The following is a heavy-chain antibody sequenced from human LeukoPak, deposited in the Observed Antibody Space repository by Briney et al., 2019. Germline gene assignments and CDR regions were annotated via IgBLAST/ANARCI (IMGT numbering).Heavy chain of an antibody. CDR3: TTGDYYGSGSYPP. CDR2: IKSKTDGGTT. V-gene: IGHV3-15*01. J-gene: IGHJ5*02. CDR1: GFTFSNYA. Sequence: GGSLRLSCAASGFTFSNYAMSWVRQAPGKGLEWVGRIKSKTDGGTTDYAAPVKGRFTISRDDSKNTLYLQMNSLKTEDTAVYYCTTGDYYGSGSYPPWGQGTLVTVSS. D-gene: IGHD3-10*01.